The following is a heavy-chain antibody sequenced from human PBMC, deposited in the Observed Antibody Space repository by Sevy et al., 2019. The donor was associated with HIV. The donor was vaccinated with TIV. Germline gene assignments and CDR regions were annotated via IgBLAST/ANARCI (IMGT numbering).Heavy chain of an antibody. CDR3: ARVYYYDSSGTVAFDI. Sequence: SETLSLTCTVSGGSISSGDYYWSWIRQPPGKGLEWIGYIYYIGSTYYNPSLKSRVTISVDTSKNQFSLKLSSVTAADTAVYYCARVYYYDSSGTVAFDIWGQGTMVTVSS. CDR2: IYYIGST. V-gene: IGHV4-30-4*01. J-gene: IGHJ3*02. D-gene: IGHD3-22*01. CDR1: GGSISSGDYY.